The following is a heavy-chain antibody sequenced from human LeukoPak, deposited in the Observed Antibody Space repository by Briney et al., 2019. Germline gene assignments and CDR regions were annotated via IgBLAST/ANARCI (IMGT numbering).Heavy chain of an antibody. V-gene: IGHV3-48*03. CDR2: ISSSGSTI. Sequence: PGGSLRLSCAASGFTFSSYEMNWVRQAPGKGLEWGSYISSSGSTIYYADSVKGRFTISRDNAKNSLYLQMNSLRAEDTAVYYCARVSRVSSTAFDIWGQGTMVTVSS. CDR3: ARVSRVSSTAFDI. CDR1: GFTFSSYE. J-gene: IGHJ3*02. D-gene: IGHD2/OR15-2a*01.